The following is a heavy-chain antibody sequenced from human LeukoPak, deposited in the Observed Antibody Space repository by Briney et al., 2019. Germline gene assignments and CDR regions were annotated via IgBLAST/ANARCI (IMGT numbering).Heavy chain of an antibody. J-gene: IGHJ4*02. CDR2: IYTSVST. CDR3: ARRATNVRGRFDY. V-gene: IGHV4-4*09. Sequence: SETLSLTCTVSGGSISSYYWSWIRQPPGKGLEWIGYIYTSVSTNYNPSLKSRVTISVDTSKSQFSLKLSSVTAADTAVYYCARRATNVRGRFDYWGQGTLVTVSS. D-gene: IGHD5-12*01. CDR1: GGSISSYY.